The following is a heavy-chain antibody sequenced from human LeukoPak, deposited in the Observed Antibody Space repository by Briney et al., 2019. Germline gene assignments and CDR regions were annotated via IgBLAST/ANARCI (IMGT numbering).Heavy chain of an antibody. Sequence: SQTLSLTCTVSGGSISSGDYYWSWIRQPPGKGLEWIGEISHSGGTNYNPSLKSRVTISVDTSKKQFSLKLSSVTAADTAVYYCARIAMVAATQWFDPWGQGTLVTVSS. CDR3: ARIAMVAATQWFDP. V-gene: IGHV4-30-4*08. CDR2: ISHSGGT. J-gene: IGHJ5*02. CDR1: GGSISSGDYY. D-gene: IGHD2-15*01.